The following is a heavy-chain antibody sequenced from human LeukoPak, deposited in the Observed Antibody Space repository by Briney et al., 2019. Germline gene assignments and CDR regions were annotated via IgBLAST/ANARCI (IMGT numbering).Heavy chain of an antibody. CDR1: GFTFSNYW. CDR2: INSDGSST. J-gene: IGHJ4*02. V-gene: IGHV3-74*01. CDR3: ARGTIPWFGELLGI. Sequence: PGGSLRLSCAASGFTFSNYWMSWVRQAPGKGLVWVSRINSDGSSTSYADSVKGRFTISRDNAKNTLYLQMNSLRAEDTAVYYCARGTIPWFGELLGIWGQGTLVTVSS. D-gene: IGHD3-10*01.